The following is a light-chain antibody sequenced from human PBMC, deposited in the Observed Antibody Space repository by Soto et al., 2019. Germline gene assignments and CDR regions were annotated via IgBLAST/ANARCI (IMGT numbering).Light chain of an antibody. CDR3: HQYVGSPLT. CDR1: QSVTSSY. Sequence: EIVLTQSPGTLSLSPGERATLSCRASQSVTSSYLAWYQQKPGQAPRLLMYGASSRATGIPDRFSGSGSGTDFTLTISRLEPEDFEAYYCHQYVGSPLTFGGGTKVEIK. J-gene: IGKJ4*01. V-gene: IGKV3-20*01. CDR2: GAS.